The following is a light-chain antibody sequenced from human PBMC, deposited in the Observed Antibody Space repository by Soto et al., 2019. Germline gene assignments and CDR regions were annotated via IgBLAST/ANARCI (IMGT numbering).Light chain of an antibody. Sequence: DIQMTQSPSSLSASVGDRVTITCRSSQSISRSLNWYQQKPGKAPRLLIYAASSLQNWVPSRFSGSGSGADFPLTISRLQPEDAAIYSCQQCYNSPMYTFGQATTLAIK. CDR1: QSISRS. CDR2: AAS. CDR3: QQCYNSPMYT. J-gene: IGKJ2*01. V-gene: IGKV1-39*01.